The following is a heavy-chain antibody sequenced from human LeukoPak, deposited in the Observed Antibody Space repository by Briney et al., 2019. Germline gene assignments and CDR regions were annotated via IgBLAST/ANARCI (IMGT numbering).Heavy chain of an antibody. CDR1: GDSVSSISVA. J-gene: IGHJ6*02. Sequence: SQTLSLTCAISGDSVSSISVAWIWISQSPSRGLEWLGRTYYRSKWYHEYAVSVKGRININPDPSKSQFSLQLNSVTPEDTAVYYCALARSEYHYGMDVWGQGTTVTVSS. CDR3: ALARSEYHYGMDV. V-gene: IGHV6-1*01. CDR2: TYYRSKWYH.